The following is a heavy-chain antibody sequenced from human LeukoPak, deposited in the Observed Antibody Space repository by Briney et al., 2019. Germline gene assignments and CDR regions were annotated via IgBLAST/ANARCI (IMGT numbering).Heavy chain of an antibody. CDR1: GGSISSHY. Sequence: SETLSLTCTVSGGSISSHYWSWIRQPPGKGPEWIGYIYYSGSTNYNPSLKSRVTISVDTSKNQFSLKLSSVTAADTAVYYCARDCSSTSCYTGMYAFDIWGQGTMVTVSS. CDR2: IYYSGST. D-gene: IGHD2-2*02. V-gene: IGHV4-59*11. CDR3: ARDCSSTSCYTGMYAFDI. J-gene: IGHJ3*02.